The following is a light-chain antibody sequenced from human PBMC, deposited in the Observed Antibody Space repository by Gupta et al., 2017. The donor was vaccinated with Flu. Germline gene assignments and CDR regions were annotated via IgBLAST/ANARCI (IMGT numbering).Light chain of an antibody. CDR1: QSVLYSSNNKNY. CDR3: QQYYSTPLP. CDR2: WAS. Sequence: ATINCKSSQSVLYSSNNKNYLAWYQQKPGQPPKLLIYWASTRESGVPDRFSGSGSGTDFTLTIGSLQAEDVAVYYCQQYYSTPLPFGGRSK. J-gene: IGKJ4*01. V-gene: IGKV4-1*01.